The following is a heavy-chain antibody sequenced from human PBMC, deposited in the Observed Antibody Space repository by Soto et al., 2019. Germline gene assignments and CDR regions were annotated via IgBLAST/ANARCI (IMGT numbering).Heavy chain of an antibody. D-gene: IGHD3-10*01. Sequence: QVQLVQSGAEVKKPGASVKVSCKASGYTFTSYAMHWVRQAPGQRLEWMGWINAGNGNTKYSQKFQGRVTITRDTSASTAYMELSSLRSEDTAVYYCARGYYGSWSYYEPIDYWGQGTLVTVSS. CDR1: GYTFTSYA. CDR2: INAGNGNT. CDR3: ARGYYGSWSYYEPIDY. J-gene: IGHJ4*02. V-gene: IGHV1-3*01.